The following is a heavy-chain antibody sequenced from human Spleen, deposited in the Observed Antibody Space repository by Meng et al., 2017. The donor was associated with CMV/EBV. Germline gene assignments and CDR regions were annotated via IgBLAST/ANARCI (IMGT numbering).Heavy chain of an antibody. CDR3: ARVRTVIVPDAIGF. V-gene: IGHV3-30-3*01. J-gene: IGHJ4*02. D-gene: IGHD1-26*01. CDR1: GFTFSSYW. Sequence: GESLKISCAASGFTFSSYWMSWVRQAPGKGLEWVAVISYDGSNKYYADSVKGRFTISRDNSKNTLYLQMNSLKTEDTAVYYCARVRTVIVPDAIGFWGQGTLVTVSS. CDR2: ISYDGSNK.